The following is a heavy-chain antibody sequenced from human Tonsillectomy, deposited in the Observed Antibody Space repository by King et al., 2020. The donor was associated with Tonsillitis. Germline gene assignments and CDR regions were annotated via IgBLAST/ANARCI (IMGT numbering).Heavy chain of an antibody. CDR2: IYHSGST. CDR1: GYSISSGYY. J-gene: IGHJ5*02. D-gene: IGHD1-26*01. V-gene: IGHV4-38-2*01. CDR3: ARVPDSGSPPTVWFDP. Sequence: QLQESGPGLVKPSETLSLTCAVSGYSISSGYYWGWIRQPPGKGLEWIGSIYHSGSTYYNPSLKSRVTISVDPSKNQFSLKLSSVTAADTAVYYCARVPDSGSPPTVWFDPWGKGTLSPSPQ.